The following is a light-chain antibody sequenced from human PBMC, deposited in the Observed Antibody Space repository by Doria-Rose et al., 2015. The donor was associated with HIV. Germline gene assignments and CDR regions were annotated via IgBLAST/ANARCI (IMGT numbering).Light chain of an antibody. CDR2: WAS. CDR3: QQYYDTPS. V-gene: IGKV4-1*01. CDR1: QSLLYTSKNY. Sequence: TQSPESLGMSLGERATLNCKSNQSLLYTSKNYLAWYQQKPGQPPKLLIYWASTRRSGVPARFSDSGSGTDFTLTISSLEAEDVAVYYCQQYYDTPSFGPGTTVDIK. J-gene: IGKJ3*01.